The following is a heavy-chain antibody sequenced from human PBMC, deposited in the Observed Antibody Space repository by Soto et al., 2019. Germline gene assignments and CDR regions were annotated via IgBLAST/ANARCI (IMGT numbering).Heavy chain of an antibody. CDR1: GGTLSGNY. J-gene: IGHJ5*02. CDR3: ARGRSYGYFSNWFDT. Sequence: SETLSLTCAVYGGTLSGNYWSWIRQPPGKGLEWIGEINHSGSTNYNPSLKSRVTISVDTSKNQFSLVLSSVTAADTAVYFCARGRSYGYFSNWFDTWGQGDLVTVS. V-gene: IGHV4-34*01. CDR2: INHSGST. D-gene: IGHD3-16*01.